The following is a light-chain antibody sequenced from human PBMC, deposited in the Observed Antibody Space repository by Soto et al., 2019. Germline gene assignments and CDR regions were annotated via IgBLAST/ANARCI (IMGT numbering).Light chain of an antibody. CDR2: DVS. J-gene: IGLJ1*01. CDR3: CSYAGSPRDV. Sequence: QSALTQPRSLSGSPGQSVTISCTGTSSDVGGYNYVSWYQQHPGKAPKVMIYDVSERPSGVPDRFSGSKSANTASLTISGLQAEDEADYYCCSYAGSPRDVLGTGTKLTVL. V-gene: IGLV2-11*01. CDR1: SSDVGGYNY.